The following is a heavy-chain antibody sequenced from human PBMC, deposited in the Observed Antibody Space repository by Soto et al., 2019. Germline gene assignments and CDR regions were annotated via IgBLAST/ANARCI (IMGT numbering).Heavy chain of an antibody. CDR2: ISSGSSPI. J-gene: IGHJ4*02. Sequence: GSLRHSCAASLFTFHGYNINWGRPAPGKGLEWVSYISSGSSPIYYADSVKGRFTISRDNAKNSLYLQMNSLRAEDTAVYYCARVYGIPVAGTLDFWGQGTLVTVSS. CDR1: LFTFHGYN. CDR3: ARVYGIPVAGTLDF. V-gene: IGHV3-48*01. D-gene: IGHD6-19*01.